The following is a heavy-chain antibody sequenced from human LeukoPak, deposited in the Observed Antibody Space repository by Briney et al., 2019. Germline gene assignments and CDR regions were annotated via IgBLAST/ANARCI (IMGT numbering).Heavy chain of an antibody. CDR2: IYYCGST. Sequence: SETLSLTCTVSGGSLSSYYWSWIRQPPGTGLEWIGYIYYCGSTNYNPSLKSRVTISVDTSKNQFSLKLSSVTAADTAVYYCARDPGIAVAGTPSYYYYYMDVWGKGTTVTVSS. CDR1: GGSLSSYY. V-gene: IGHV4-59*01. CDR3: ARDPGIAVAGTPSYYYYYMDV. J-gene: IGHJ6*03. D-gene: IGHD6-19*01.